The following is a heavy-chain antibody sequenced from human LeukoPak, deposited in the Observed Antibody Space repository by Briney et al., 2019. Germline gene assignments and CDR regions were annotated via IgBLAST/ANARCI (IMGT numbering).Heavy chain of an antibody. CDR1: GGSISSSNW. V-gene: IGHV4-4*02. D-gene: IGHD2-2*01. CDR3: ARGREYQLPEEYYFDY. J-gene: IGHJ4*02. CDR2: IYHSGST. Sequence: SGTLSLTCAVSGGSISSSNWWSWVRQPPGTGLEWIGEIYHSGSTNYNPSLKSRVTISVDKSKNQFSLKLSSVTAADTAVYYCARGREYQLPEEYYFDYWGQGTLVTVSS.